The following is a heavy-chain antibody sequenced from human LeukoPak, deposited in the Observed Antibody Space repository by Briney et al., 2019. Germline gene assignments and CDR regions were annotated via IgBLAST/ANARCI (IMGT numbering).Heavy chain of an antibody. D-gene: IGHD6-19*01. CDR3: ASQGVLGSSGGSLDY. J-gene: IGHJ4*02. CDR2: IYYSGST. Sequence: SETLSLTCTVSGGSISSGGYYWSWSRQHPGKGLEWIGYIYYSGSTYYNPSLKSRVTISVDTSKNQFSLKLSSVTAADTAVYYCASQGVLGSSGGSLDYWGQGTLVTVSS. V-gene: IGHV4-31*03. CDR1: GGSISSGGYY.